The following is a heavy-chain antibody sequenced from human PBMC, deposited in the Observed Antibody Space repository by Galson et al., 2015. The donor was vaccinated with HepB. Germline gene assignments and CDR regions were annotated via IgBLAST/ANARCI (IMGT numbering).Heavy chain of an antibody. CDR1: GFSFSSYG. Sequence: SLRLSCAAPGFSFSSYGMHWVRQAPSKGLEWVAVIWYDGSNENYADSVKGRFTIFRDNSKNTLYLQMNSLRAEDTAVYYCATQGGYWGQGTLVTVFS. D-gene: IGHD1-26*01. CDR3: ATQGGY. J-gene: IGHJ4*02. CDR2: IWYDGSNE. V-gene: IGHV3-33*01.